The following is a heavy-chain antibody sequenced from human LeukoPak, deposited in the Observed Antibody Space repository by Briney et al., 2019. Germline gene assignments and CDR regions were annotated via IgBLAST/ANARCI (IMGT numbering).Heavy chain of an antibody. Sequence: ASVKVSCKASGYTFTNYYMHWVRQAPGQGLEWMGRVNPSGGSTSYAQKFQDRVTMTRDTSTSTVYMELSSLRSEDTAVYYCARQRDTAMVPFDYWGQGTLVTVSS. CDR3: ARQRDTAMVPFDY. CDR2: VNPSGGST. D-gene: IGHD5-18*01. V-gene: IGHV1-46*01. CDR1: GYTFTNYY. J-gene: IGHJ4*02.